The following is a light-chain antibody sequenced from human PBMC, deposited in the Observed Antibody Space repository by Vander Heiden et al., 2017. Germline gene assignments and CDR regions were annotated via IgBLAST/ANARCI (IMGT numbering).Light chain of an antibody. Sequence: QSVLTQPTSVSRAPGQRVTISCTGSSSNIGGNYDVNWYQQLPGTSPKLLISGNNDRHSGGPDRFSVSKSGTSASLAITGLHAEDEDDYYCQSYGSSLSGSRVFGGGTKVTVL. CDR1: SSNIGGNYD. CDR2: GNN. V-gene: IGLV1-40*01. CDR3: QSYGSSLSGSRV. J-gene: IGLJ3*02.